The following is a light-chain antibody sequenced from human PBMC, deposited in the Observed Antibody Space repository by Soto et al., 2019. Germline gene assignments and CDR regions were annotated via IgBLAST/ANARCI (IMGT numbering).Light chain of an antibody. CDR1: QGVADN. Sequence: IVLTKSQDTLSLSPGERVSLSCRSSQGVADNLSWFQQKPGQGPRLLIYGASTRATGIPARFSGSGSETDFTLTVSSLRSEDSAVYCCQQYNYWPITFGQGTRLEIK. V-gene: IGKV3-15*01. CDR3: QQYNYWPIT. CDR2: GAS. J-gene: IGKJ5*01.